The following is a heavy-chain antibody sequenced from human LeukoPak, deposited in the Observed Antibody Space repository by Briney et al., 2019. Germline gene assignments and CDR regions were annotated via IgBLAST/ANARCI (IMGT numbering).Heavy chain of an antibody. Sequence: PGGSLRLSCAASGFTFSSYAMHWVRQAPGKGLEWVAVISYDGSNKYYADSVKGRFTISRDNSKNTLYLQIDSLRAEDTAIYYCAKGIAGSRSSSSPDYWGQGTLVTVSS. CDR3: AKGIAGSRSSSSPDY. CDR1: GFTFSSYA. D-gene: IGHD2-2*01. J-gene: IGHJ4*02. V-gene: IGHV3-30-3*01. CDR2: ISYDGSNK.